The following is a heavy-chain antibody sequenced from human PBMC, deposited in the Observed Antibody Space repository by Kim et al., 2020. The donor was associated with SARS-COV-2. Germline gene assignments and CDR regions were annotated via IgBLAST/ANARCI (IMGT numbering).Heavy chain of an antibody. Sequence: SETLSPTCTVSGGSISSGDYYWSWIRQPPGKGLEWIGYIYYSGSTYYNPSLKSRVTISVDTSKNQFSLKLSSVTAADTAVYYCARESPLLLWFGEASGGMDVWGQGTTVTVSS. CDR1: GGSISSGDYY. J-gene: IGHJ6*02. D-gene: IGHD3-10*01. CDR3: ARESPLLLWFGEASGGMDV. CDR2: IYYSGST. V-gene: IGHV4-30-4*01.